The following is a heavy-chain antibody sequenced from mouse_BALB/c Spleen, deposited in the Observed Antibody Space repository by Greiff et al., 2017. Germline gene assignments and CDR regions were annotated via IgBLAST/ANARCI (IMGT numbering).Heavy chain of an antibody. CDR1: GFTFSSYY. Sequence: EVQGVESEGGLVKLGGSLKLSCAASGFTFSSYYMSWVRQTPEKRLELVAAINSNGGSTYYPDTVKGRFTISRDNAKNTLYLQMSSLKSEDTALYYCARHMILDYWGQGTTLTVSS. V-gene: IGHV5-6-2*01. CDR3: ARHMILDY. CDR2: INSNGGST. J-gene: IGHJ2*01. D-gene: IGHD2-4*01.